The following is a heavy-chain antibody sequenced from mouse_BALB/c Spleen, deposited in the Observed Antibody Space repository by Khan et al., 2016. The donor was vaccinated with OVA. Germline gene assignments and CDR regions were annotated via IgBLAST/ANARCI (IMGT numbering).Heavy chain of an antibody. CDR2: ISYDGSN. J-gene: IGHJ1*01. D-gene: IGHD1-1*01. Sequence: EVQLQASGPGLVKPSQSLSLTCSVAGYSITSGYRWNWIRQFPGNKLEWMGYISYDGSNNYNPYLKNRISITRDTSKNQFFLKSDSLTTEDTATYCCGRGGEVGPYWYFDVWGAGTTVTVSS. CDR3: GRGGEVGPYWYFDV. CDR1: GYSITSGYR. V-gene: IGHV3-6*02.